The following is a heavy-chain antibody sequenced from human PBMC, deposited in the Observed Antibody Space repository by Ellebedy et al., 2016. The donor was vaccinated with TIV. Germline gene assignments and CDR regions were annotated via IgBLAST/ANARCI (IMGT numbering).Heavy chain of an antibody. CDR2: ISGSGGST. D-gene: IGHD2-15*01. Sequence: GGSLRLXXAASGFTFSSYAMSWVRQAPGKGLEWVSAISGSGGSTYYADSVKGRFTISRDNSKNTLYLQMNSLRAEDTAVYYCAKEVGSVVVVAAWYWGQGTLVTVSS. V-gene: IGHV3-23*01. J-gene: IGHJ4*02. CDR1: GFTFSSYA. CDR3: AKEVGSVVVVAAWY.